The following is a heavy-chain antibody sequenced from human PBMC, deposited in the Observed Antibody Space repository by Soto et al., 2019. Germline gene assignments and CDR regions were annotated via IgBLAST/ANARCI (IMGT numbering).Heavy chain of an antibody. CDR3: ARAEPQLAYCGGDCYVR. D-gene: IGHD2-21*02. V-gene: IGHV1-69*12. Sequence: QVQLVQSGAEVKKPGSSVKVSCKASGGTFSSYAISWVRQARGQGLEWMGGIIPIFGTANYAQKFQGRVTITADESTSTAYMELSSLRSEDTAVYYCARAEPQLAYCGGDCYVRWGQGTLVTVSS. CDR2: IIPIFGTA. J-gene: IGHJ4*02. CDR1: GGTFSSYA.